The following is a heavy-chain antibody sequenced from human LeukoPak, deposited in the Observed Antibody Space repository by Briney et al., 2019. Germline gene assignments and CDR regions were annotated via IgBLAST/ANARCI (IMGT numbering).Heavy chain of an antibody. V-gene: IGHV3-21*05. CDR3: ARAPSMVRGVIITPWSYYGMDV. CDR1: GLTFSSYS. D-gene: IGHD3-10*01. CDR2: INSGSSSI. J-gene: IGHJ6*02. Sequence: GGSLRLSCAASGLTFSSYSMNWVRQTPGKGLEWVSYINSGSSSIYYADSVKGRFTVSRDNAKNSLYLQMNSLRAEDTSVYYCARAPSMVRGVIITPWSYYGMDVWGQGTTVTVSS.